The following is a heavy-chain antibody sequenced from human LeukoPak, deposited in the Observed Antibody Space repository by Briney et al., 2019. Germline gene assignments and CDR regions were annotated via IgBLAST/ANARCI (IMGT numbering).Heavy chain of an antibody. CDR1: GDSISTYY. CDR2: INHSGST. D-gene: IGHD6-13*01. J-gene: IGHJ5*02. V-gene: IGHV4-34*01. Sequence: PSETLSLTCSVSGDSISTYYWTWIRQPPGKGLEWIGEINHSGSTNYNPSLKSRVTISVDTSKNQFSLKLSSVTAADTAVYYCARVQGRGIAAAGTFDPWGQGTLVTVSS. CDR3: ARVQGRGIAAAGTFDP.